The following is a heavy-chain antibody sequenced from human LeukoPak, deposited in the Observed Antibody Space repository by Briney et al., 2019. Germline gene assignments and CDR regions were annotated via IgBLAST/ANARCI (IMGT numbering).Heavy chain of an antibody. J-gene: IGHJ4*02. D-gene: IGHD6-13*01. Sequence: SETLSLTCTVSGGSISSYYWSWIRQPPGKGLEWIGYISYSGRTNYNPSLKSRVTISVDTSKNQFSLKLSSVTAADTAVYYCARDSIAAAGTGIDYWGQGTLVTVSS. CDR1: GGSISSYY. CDR3: ARDSIAAAGTGIDY. CDR2: ISYSGRT. V-gene: IGHV4-59*01.